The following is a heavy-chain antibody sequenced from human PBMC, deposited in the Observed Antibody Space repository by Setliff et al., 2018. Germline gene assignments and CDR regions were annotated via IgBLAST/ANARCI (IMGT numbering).Heavy chain of an antibody. D-gene: IGHD3-10*01. CDR2: IHPNSDAT. V-gene: IGHV1-2*02. CDR3: ARDSGSGFLDY. CDR1: GYTFTGYY. Sequence: ASVKVSCKASGYTFTGYYLHWVRQAPGQGLEWMGWIHPNSDATNYAQKFQGRVTMSRDTSISTAYMDLTRLTSDDTAVYYCARDSGSGFLDYWGQGTLVTVSS. J-gene: IGHJ4*02.